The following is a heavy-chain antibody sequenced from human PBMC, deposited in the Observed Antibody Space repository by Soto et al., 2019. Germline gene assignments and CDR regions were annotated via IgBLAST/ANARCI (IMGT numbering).Heavy chain of an antibody. V-gene: IGHV3-30-3*01. CDR1: GFTFSSYA. CDR3: ARDADYYDSSGYSDY. J-gene: IGHJ4*02. D-gene: IGHD3-22*01. CDR2: ISYDGSNK. Sequence: PGGSLRLSCAAPGFTFSSYAMHWVRQAPGKGLEWVAVISYDGSNKYYADSVKGRFTISRDNSKNTLYLQMNSLRAEDTAVYYCARDADYYDSSGYSDYWGQGTLVTVSS.